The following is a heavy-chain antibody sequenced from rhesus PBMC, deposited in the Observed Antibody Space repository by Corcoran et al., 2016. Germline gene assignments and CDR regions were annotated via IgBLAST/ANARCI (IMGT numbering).Heavy chain of an antibody. V-gene: IGHV4S2*01. CDR1: GASISTHH. CDR2: IYMGGGST. D-gene: IGHD1-44*01. J-gene: IGHJ4*01. CDR3: ARGDRIVGCDY. Sequence: QVQLQESGPGLVKPSETLPLTCAVSGASISTHHCNWIRQAPGKGLDWIGGIYMGGGSTDYTPSLKSRVTFSIDTSKNQFSLDLTSVTAADTAVYYCARGDRIVGCDYWGQGVLVTVSS.